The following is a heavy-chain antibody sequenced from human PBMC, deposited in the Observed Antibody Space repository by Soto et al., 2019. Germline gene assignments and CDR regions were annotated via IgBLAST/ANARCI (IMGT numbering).Heavy chain of an antibody. J-gene: IGHJ5*02. CDR2: LFYSGST. V-gene: IGHV4-31*03. D-gene: IGHD6-13*01. CDR1: GGSISSEGSY. CDR3: ARGLAAAGLFGFGP. Sequence: SETLSLTCTVSGGSISSEGSYWSWIRQHPGKGPEWIGCLFYSGSTYYNPSLKSRVTISVDTSKNQFSLKLSSVTAADTAVYYCARGLAAAGLFGFGPWGQGTLVTVSS.